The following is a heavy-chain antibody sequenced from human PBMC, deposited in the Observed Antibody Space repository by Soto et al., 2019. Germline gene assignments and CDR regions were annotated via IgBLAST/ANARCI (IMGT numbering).Heavy chain of an antibody. CDR3: ARETLLYGESYYYYYMDV. J-gene: IGHJ6*03. CDR1: GYTFTGYY. CDR2: INPNSGGT. Sequence: ASVKVSCKASGYTFTGYYMHWVRQAPGQGLEWMGWINPNSGGTNYAQKFQGWVTMTRDTSISTAYMELSRLRSDDTAVYYCARETLLYGESYYYYYMDVWAKGTTVTVS. D-gene: IGHD2-8*01. V-gene: IGHV1-2*04.